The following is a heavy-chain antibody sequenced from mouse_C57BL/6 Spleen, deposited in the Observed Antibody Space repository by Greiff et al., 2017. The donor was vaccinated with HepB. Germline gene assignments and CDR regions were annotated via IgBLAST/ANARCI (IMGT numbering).Heavy chain of an antibody. D-gene: IGHD2-1*01. CDR3: ARLLINFDY. J-gene: IGHJ2*01. V-gene: IGHV1S81*02. Sequence: QVQLQQPGAELVNPGASVNLSCKASGYTLTSYWMHWVKQRPGQGLEWIGEINPSNGRTNYNEKFKSKATLTVDKSSSTAYMQPISPTSEDSAVYYCARLLINFDYWGQGTTLTVSS. CDR2: INPSNGRT. CDR1: GYTLTSYW.